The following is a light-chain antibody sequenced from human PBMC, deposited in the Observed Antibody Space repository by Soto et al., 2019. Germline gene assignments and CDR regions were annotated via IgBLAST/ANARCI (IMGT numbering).Light chain of an antibody. Sequence: EIVMTQSPVTLSLSPGERATLSCRASQSIASYLAWYQQKPGQTPRLLIYDASNRATGIPARFSGSGSGTDFTLTIRSLEHEDFAVYYCQQRSNWPPLTFGGGTKVEV. CDR2: DAS. CDR1: QSIASY. J-gene: IGKJ4*01. CDR3: QQRSNWPPLT. V-gene: IGKV3-11*01.